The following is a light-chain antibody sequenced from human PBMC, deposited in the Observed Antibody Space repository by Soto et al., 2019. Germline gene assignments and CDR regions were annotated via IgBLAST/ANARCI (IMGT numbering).Light chain of an antibody. CDR1: SSDVGGYNY. CDR2: DVS. Sequence: QSALTQPASVSGSPRQSITISCTGTSSDVGGYNYVSWYQQHPGKAPKLMIYDVSNRPSGVSNRFSGSKSGNTASLTISGLQAEDEADYYCSSYTSSSPVVFGGGTKVTVL. CDR3: SSYTSSSPVV. V-gene: IGLV2-14*01. J-gene: IGLJ2*01.